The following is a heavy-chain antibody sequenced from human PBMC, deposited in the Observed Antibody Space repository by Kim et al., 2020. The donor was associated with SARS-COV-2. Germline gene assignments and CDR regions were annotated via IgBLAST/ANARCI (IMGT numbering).Heavy chain of an antibody. Sequence: GGSLRLSCAASEFTFSDYYMSWIRQAPGKGLEWLSYISGTTDYTNYADSVKGRFTISRDNAKNSLYLQMNSLRAEDTAVYYCARVAYGSGSWYYFGYWGQGTLVTVSS. J-gene: IGHJ4*02. D-gene: IGHD3-10*01. CDR3: ARVAYGSGSWYYFGY. CDR2: ISGTTDYT. V-gene: IGHV3-11*05. CDR1: EFTFSDYY.